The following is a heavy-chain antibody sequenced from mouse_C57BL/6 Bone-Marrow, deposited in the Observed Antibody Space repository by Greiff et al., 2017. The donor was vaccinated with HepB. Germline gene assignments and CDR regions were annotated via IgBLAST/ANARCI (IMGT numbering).Heavy chain of an antibody. CDR1: GYSITSGYY. Sequence: EVQLQESGPGLVKPSQSLSLTCSVTGYSITSGYYWNWIRQFPGNKLEWMGYISYDGSNNYNPSLKNRISITRDTSKNQFFLQLNSVTTEDTATYYCARDGYYGSFDYWGQGTTLTVSS. J-gene: IGHJ2*01. CDR2: ISYDGSN. CDR3: ARDGYYGSFDY. V-gene: IGHV3-6*01. D-gene: IGHD1-1*01.